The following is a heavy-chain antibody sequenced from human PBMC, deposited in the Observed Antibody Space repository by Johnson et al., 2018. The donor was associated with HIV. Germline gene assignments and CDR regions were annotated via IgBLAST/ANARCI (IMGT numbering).Heavy chain of an antibody. J-gene: IGHJ3*02. D-gene: IGHD3-10*01. CDR2: IYSAGTT. CDR1: GFTVSSNY. V-gene: IGHV3-66*01. Sequence: EVQLVESGGGLVQPGGSLRLSCAASGFTVSSNYMSWVRQAPGKGLEWVSIIYSAGTTYYVDSVKGRFTISRDNSKNTLYLQMNSLRAEDTAVYYCARKVRFGPFDIWGQGTMVTVSS. CDR3: ARKVRFGPFDI.